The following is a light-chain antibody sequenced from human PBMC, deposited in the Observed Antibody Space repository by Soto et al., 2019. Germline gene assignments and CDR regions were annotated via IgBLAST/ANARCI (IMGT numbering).Light chain of an antibody. J-gene: IGKJ1*01. V-gene: IGKV3-15*01. CDR2: DAS. CDR1: QSLSGN. CDR3: QQYQNWPWT. Sequence: IVMTQSPATLSLSPGERASLSCRASQSLSGNLAWYQQKPGQAPRLLIYDASSRATGIPARFSGIGSGTEFTLTISSLQFEDFAVYYCQQYQNWPWTFGQGTKVEI.